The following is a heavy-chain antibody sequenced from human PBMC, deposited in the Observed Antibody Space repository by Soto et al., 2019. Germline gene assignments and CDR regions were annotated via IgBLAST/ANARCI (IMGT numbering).Heavy chain of an antibody. Sequence: GASVKVSCKASGYTFTSYGISWVRQAPGQGLEWMGWISAYNGNTNYAQKLQGRVTMTTDTSTSTAYVELRSLRSDDTAVYYCARHQRAVAGDYYYYGMDVWGQGTTVTVSS. J-gene: IGHJ6*02. V-gene: IGHV1-18*01. CDR2: ISAYNGNT. CDR3: ARHQRAVAGDYYYYGMDV. CDR1: GYTFTSYG. D-gene: IGHD6-19*01.